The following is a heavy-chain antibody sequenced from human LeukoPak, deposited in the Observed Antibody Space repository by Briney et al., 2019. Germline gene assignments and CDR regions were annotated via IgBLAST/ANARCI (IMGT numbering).Heavy chain of an antibody. CDR1: GYTFTGYY. Sequence: ASVTVSCKASGYTFTGYYIHWVRQAPGQGLAWMACINHNSGGTNYAQKFQGRVTMTRDTSISTAYMELSRLRSDDTAVYYCARALSSGWYDPQDYWGQGTLVTVSS. CDR2: INHNSGGT. CDR3: ARALSSGWYDPQDY. D-gene: IGHD6-19*01. J-gene: IGHJ4*02. V-gene: IGHV1-2*02.